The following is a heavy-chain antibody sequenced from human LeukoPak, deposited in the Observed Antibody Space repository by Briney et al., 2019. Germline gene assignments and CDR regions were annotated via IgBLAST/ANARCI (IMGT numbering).Heavy chain of an antibody. CDR2: IYTSGST. J-gene: IGHJ6*02. V-gene: IGHV4-4*07. Sequence: SETLSLTCTVSGGSISSYYWSWIRQPAGKGLEWIGRIYTSGSTNYNPSLKSRVTMSVDTSKNQFSLKLSSVTAADTAVYYCAREGCSSTSCYTPYYYYYGMDVWGQGTTVTVSS. CDR1: GGSISSYY. D-gene: IGHD2-2*02. CDR3: AREGCSSTSCYTPYYYYYGMDV.